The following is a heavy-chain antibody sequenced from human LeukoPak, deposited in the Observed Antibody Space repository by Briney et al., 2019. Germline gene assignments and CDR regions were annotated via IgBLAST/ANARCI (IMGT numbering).Heavy chain of an antibody. CDR3: ARVGGATTIP. CDR2: MNPNSGNT. J-gene: IGHJ5*02. Sequence: GASVKVSCKASGYTFTSYGISWVRQAPGQGLEWMGWMNPNSGNTGYAQKFQGRVTMTRNTSISTAYMELSSLRSEDTAVYYCARVGGATTIPWGQGTLVTVSS. CDR1: GYTFTSYG. V-gene: IGHV1-8*02. D-gene: IGHD1-26*01.